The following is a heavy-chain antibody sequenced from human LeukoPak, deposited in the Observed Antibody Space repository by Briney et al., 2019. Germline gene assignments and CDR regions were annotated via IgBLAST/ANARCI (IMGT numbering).Heavy chain of an antibody. CDR2: INPNDATT. J-gene: IGHJ4*02. CDR1: GYTCTSDY. CDR3: ARAQYNDRGPDY. V-gene: IGHV1-46*01. Sequence: ASVKVSCKASGYTCTSDYMQWVRQATGQWLEWMGIINPNDATTSYTQKFQGRVAMTRDTSTSTVYMELSSLRSEDTAVYYCARAQYNDRGPDYWGQGTLVTVSS. D-gene: IGHD3-22*01.